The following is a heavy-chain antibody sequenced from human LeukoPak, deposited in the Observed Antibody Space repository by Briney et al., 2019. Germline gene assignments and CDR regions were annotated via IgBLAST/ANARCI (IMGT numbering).Heavy chain of an antibody. CDR3: AKDRRLSGWYFDT. V-gene: IGHV3-30*02. CDR1: GFSFSNSG. Sequence: GGSPRLSCVGSGFSFSNSGMHWVRQAPGKGLEWVAFMPYDGGDKYYADSVKGRLTISRDNSKNTLYLQMNSLRAEDTAVYYCAKDRRLSGWYFDTWGQGTLVTVSS. D-gene: IGHD6-19*01. J-gene: IGHJ4*02. CDR2: MPYDGGDK.